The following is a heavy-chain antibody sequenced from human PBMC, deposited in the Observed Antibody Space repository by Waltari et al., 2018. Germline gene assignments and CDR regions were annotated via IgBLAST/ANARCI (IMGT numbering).Heavy chain of an antibody. D-gene: IGHD4-4*01. Sequence: EVQVVESGGGLVQPGGSLRLSCEASGLPFSSYWMHWVRQAPGKGLVWVSRIDNDGRTAKYADSVRGRFTVSRDNARNTLYLQMNSLRAEDTAVYYCARDLLTPSVSYFGMDLWGQGTTVTVSS. CDR3: ARDLLTPSVSYFGMDL. V-gene: IGHV3-74*01. CDR1: GLPFSSYW. CDR2: IDNDGRTA. J-gene: IGHJ6*02.